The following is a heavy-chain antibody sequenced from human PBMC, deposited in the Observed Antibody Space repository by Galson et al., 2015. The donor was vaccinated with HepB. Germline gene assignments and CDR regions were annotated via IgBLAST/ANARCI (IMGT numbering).Heavy chain of an antibody. V-gene: IGHV3-9*01. Sequence: SLRLSCAASGFSFDDYAMHWVRHVPGKGLEWVSGITWNSGYINYAGSVKGRFTISRDNVKNSLYLQMNSLRPDDTALYHCAVSRSCSSTSCFTAFDYWGQGTLVTVSS. J-gene: IGHJ4*02. D-gene: IGHD2-2*02. CDR3: AVSRSCSSTSCFTAFDY. CDR1: GFSFDDYA. CDR2: ITWNSGYI.